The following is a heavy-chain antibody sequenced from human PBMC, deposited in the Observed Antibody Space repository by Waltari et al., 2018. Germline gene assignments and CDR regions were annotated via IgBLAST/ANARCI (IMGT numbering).Heavy chain of an antibody. Sequence: QLQLQESGPGLVKPSETLSRTCSVSGGSIISSDYYWGWIRQPPGKGLEWIANVFYSGSTYYNPSLRSRVTISVDTSKNQFYLKVTSLSAADTAVYYCARVYNTIDYWGQGTLVTVSS. CDR1: GGSIISSDYY. V-gene: IGHV4-39*07. J-gene: IGHJ4*02. CDR2: VFYSGST. D-gene: IGHD1-20*01. CDR3: ARVYNTIDY.